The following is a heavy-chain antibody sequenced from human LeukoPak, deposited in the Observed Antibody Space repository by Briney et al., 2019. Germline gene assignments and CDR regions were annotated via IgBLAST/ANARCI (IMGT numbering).Heavy chain of an antibody. V-gene: IGHV3-9*01. Sequence: GGSLRLSCAAAGFTFDDYAMHWVRQAPGKGLEWVSGISWNSGSIGYADSVKGRFTISSDNAKNSLYLQMDSLRAEDTALYYCAKDMHYWGQGTLVTVSS. CDR1: GFTFDDYA. CDR2: ISWNSGSI. CDR3: AKDMHY. J-gene: IGHJ4*02.